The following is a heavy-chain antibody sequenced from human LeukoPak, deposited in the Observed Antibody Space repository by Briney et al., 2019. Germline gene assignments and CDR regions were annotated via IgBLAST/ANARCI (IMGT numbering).Heavy chain of an antibody. CDR1: GGSFSGYY. Sequence: SETLSLTCAVYGGSFSGYYWSWIRQPPGKGLEWIGEINHSGSTNYNPSLKSRVTISVDTSKNQFSLKVRSVTAADTAVYYCARGHVGSYAYYYYYGMDVWGQGTTVTVSS. D-gene: IGHD2-8*01. CDR2: INHSGST. J-gene: IGHJ6*02. V-gene: IGHV4-34*01. CDR3: ARGHVGSYAYYYYYGMDV.